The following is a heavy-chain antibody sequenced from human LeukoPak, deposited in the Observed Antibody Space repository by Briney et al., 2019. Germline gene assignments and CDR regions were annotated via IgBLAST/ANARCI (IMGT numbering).Heavy chain of an antibody. CDR1: GFTFSTYE. CDR3: ARQSGTYYVALSSDY. CDR2: ISRSGNTI. D-gene: IGHD1-26*01. J-gene: IGHJ4*02. V-gene: IGHV3-48*03. Sequence: SLRLSCSSSGFTFSTYEMNWVRQAPGKGLEWVSFISRSGNTIYYADSVKGRFTISRYNAKNSLYLQMTSLRAEDTAVYYCARQSGTYYVALSSDYWGQGTLVTVSS.